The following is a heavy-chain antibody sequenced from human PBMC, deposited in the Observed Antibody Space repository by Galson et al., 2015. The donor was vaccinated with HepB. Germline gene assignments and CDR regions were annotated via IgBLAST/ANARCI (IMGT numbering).Heavy chain of an antibody. CDR2: IKQDVSEK. J-gene: IGHJ3*02. Sequence: SLRLSCAGSGFTFSSYWKSWVRQAPGKGLEWVATIKQDVSEKYSVDSVKGRFTISRDNAKNLLYLQMNSLRAEDTAVYYCARGPWASDFWSGDDAFDIWGQWTMVTVSS. D-gene: IGHD3-3*01. V-gene: IGHV3-7*01. CDR1: GFTFSSYW. CDR3: ARGPWASDFWSGDDAFDI.